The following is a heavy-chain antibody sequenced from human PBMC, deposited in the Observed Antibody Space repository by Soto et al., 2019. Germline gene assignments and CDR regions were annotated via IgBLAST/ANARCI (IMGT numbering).Heavy chain of an antibody. J-gene: IGHJ6*03. CDR3: ATAPYGDYYYYYMDV. CDR1: GGTFSSYT. V-gene: IGHV1-69*02. CDR2: IIPILGIA. D-gene: IGHD4-17*01. Sequence: SVKVSCKASGGTFSSYTISWVRQAPGQGLEWMGRIIPILGIANYAQKFQGRVTITADKSTSTAYMELSSLRSEDTAVYYCATAPYGDYYYYYMDVWGKGTTVTVSS.